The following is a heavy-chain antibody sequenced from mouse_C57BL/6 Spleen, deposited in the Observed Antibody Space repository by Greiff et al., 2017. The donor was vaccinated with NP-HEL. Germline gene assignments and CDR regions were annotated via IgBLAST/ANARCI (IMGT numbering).Heavy chain of an antibody. D-gene: IGHD2-3*01. CDR3: ARQAPDGYFGY. Sequence: VQLQQSGAELARPGASVKLSCKASGYTFTSYGISWVKQRTGQGLEWIGEIYPRSGNTYYNEKFKGKATLTADKSSSTAYMELRSLTSEDSAVYFCARQAPDGYFGYWGQGTTLTVSS. J-gene: IGHJ2*01. CDR2: IYPRSGNT. V-gene: IGHV1-81*01. CDR1: GYTFTSYG.